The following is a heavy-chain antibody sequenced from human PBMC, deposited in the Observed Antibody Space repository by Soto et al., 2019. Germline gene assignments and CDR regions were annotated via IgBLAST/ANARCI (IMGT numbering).Heavy chain of an antibody. Sequence: QVQLVESGGGVVQPGRSLRLSCAASGFTFSSYGMHWVRQAPGKGLEWVAVISYDGSNKYYADSVKGRFTISRDNSKNTLYLQMNSLRAEDTAVYYCAKPHGSGSLDYWGQGTLVTGSS. CDR3: AKPHGSGSLDY. CDR1: GFTFSSYG. D-gene: IGHD3-10*01. V-gene: IGHV3-30*18. J-gene: IGHJ4*02. CDR2: ISYDGSNK.